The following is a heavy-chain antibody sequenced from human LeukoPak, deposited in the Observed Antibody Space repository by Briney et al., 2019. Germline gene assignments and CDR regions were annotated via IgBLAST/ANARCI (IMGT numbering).Heavy chain of an antibody. D-gene: IGHD1-26*01. V-gene: IGHV3-33*01. J-gene: IGHJ4*02. CDR2: IWYDGSNK. Sequence: PGGSLRLSCAASGFTFSSYGMPWVRQAPGKGLEWVAVIWYDGSNKYYADSVKGRFTISRGNSKNTLYLQMNSLRAEDTAVYYCARGVGATTFFFDYWGQGTLVTVSS. CDR1: GFTFSSYG. CDR3: ARGVGATTFFFDY.